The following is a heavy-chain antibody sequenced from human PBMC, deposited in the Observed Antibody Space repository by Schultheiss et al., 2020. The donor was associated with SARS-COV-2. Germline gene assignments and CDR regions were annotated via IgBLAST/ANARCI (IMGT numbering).Heavy chain of an antibody. Sequence: KVSCKGSGYSFTTYWIGWVRQMPGKGLEWMGVIHPGDSDTRYSPSFQGQVTISADKSISTAYLQWSGLKASDTAIYYCARISSCTNGVCTFYYDMDVWGQGTTVTVSS. CDR2: IHPGDSDT. V-gene: IGHV5-51*01. CDR3: ARISSCTNGVCTFYYDMDV. J-gene: IGHJ6*02. D-gene: IGHD2-8*01. CDR1: GYSFTTYW.